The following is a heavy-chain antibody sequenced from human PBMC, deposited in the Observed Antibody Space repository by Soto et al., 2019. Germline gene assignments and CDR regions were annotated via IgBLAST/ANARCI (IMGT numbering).Heavy chain of an antibody. CDR2: ISSSSSYM. Sequence: EVQLVESGGGLVKPGGSLRLSCGASGITFSGYSMNWVRQAPGRGLEWVSSISSSSSYMYYADSVKGRFTISRDNAKNSLYLQMNSLRAEDTAVYYCARGDDWNGSYFDYWGQGTLVTVSS. J-gene: IGHJ4*02. CDR3: ARGDDWNGSYFDY. V-gene: IGHV3-21*01. CDR1: GITFSGYS. D-gene: IGHD1-1*01.